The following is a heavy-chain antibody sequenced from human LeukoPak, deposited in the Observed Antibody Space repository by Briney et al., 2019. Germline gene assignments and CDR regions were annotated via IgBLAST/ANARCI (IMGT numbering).Heavy chain of an antibody. CDR3: TGAQDCSSTSCYFSEMNDY. Sequence: PGGSLRLSCAASGFTFSGSAMHWVRQASGKGLEWVGRIGSKANSYATAYAASVKGRFTISRDDSKNTAYLQMNSLKTEDTAVYYCTGAQDCSSTSCYFSEMNDYWGQGTLVTVSS. CDR1: GFTFSGSA. D-gene: IGHD2-2*01. J-gene: IGHJ4*02. V-gene: IGHV3-73*01. CDR2: IGSKANSYAT.